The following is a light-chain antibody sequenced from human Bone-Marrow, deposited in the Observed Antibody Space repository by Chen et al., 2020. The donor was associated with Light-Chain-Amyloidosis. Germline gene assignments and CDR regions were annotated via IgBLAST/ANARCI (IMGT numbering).Light chain of an antibody. V-gene: IGLV2-14*03. CDR3: SSYTSSSTV. CDR2: DVS. Sequence: QSALTQPPSVSGSPGQSLSISCTGTSSDVGGYNYVSWYQQHPGKAPNLMIYDVSTRLSGVSKRFSGSKSGNTASRTSSGHQAEAEAEYCGSSYTSSSTVCGGGTKLNVL. J-gene: IGLJ2*01. CDR1: SSDVGGYNY.